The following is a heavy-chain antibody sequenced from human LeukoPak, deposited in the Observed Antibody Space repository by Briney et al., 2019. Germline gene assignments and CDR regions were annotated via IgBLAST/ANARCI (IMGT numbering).Heavy chain of an antibody. D-gene: IGHD3-10*01. J-gene: IGHJ5*02. CDR2: INPSGGST. Sequence: EASVKVSCKASGYTFTSYYMHWVRQAPGQGLEWMGIINPSGGSTSYAQKFQGRVTMTRDTSTSTVYMELRSLRSEDTAVYYCARSIPLWKELRRDWFDPWGQGTQVTVSS. CDR3: ARSIPLWKELRRDWFDP. CDR1: GYTFTSYY. V-gene: IGHV1-46*01.